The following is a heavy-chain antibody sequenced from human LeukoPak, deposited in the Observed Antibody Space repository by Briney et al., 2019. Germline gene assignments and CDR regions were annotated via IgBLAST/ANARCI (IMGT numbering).Heavy chain of an antibody. CDR1: GFTFIRYE. D-gene: IGHD3-10*02. Sequence: GGSLRLSCAASGFTFIRYEMNWVGQAPGKGLEWVSYISSSGSTIYYADSVKGRFTISRDNAKNSLYLQMNSLRAEDTAVYYCAELGITMIGGVWGKGTTVTISS. CDR2: ISSSGSTI. CDR3: AELGITMIGGV. J-gene: IGHJ6*04. V-gene: IGHV3-48*03.